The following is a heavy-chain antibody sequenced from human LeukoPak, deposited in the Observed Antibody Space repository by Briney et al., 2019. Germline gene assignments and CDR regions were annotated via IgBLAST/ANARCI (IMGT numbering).Heavy chain of an antibody. CDR2: IYYSGST. D-gene: IGHD4-17*01. CDR1: GDSVSSGRYY. Sequence: SETLSLTCTVSGDSVSSGRYYWTWIRQPPGKGLEWIGYIYYSGSTNYNPSLKSRVTISVDTSKNQFSLKLSSVTAADTAVYYCASHRGDYVYAFDIWGQGTMVTVSS. CDR3: ASHRGDYVYAFDI. J-gene: IGHJ3*02. V-gene: IGHV4-61*01.